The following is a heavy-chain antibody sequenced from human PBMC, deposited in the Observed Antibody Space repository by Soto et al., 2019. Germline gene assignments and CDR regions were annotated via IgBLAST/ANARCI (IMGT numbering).Heavy chain of an antibody. D-gene: IGHD3-10*01. CDR3: ARTNYYGSGSLLYYFDY. J-gene: IGHJ4*02. CDR1: GGSISSGGYY. V-gene: IGHV4-31*03. Sequence: PSETLSLTCTVSGGSISSGGYYWSWIRQHPGKGLEWIGYIYYSGSTYYNPSLKSRVTISVDTSKNQFSLKLSSVTAADTAVYYCARTNYYGSGSLLYYFDYWGQGTLVTVS. CDR2: IYYSGST.